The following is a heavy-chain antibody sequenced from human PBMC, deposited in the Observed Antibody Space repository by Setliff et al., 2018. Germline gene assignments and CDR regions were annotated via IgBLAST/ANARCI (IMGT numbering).Heavy chain of an antibody. CDR2: ISGSGGST. CDR1: GFTFSSYA. V-gene: IGHV3-23*01. D-gene: IGHD5-12*01. CDR3: AKDSGYSGYGYFDY. J-gene: IGHJ4*02. Sequence: SGGSLRLSCAASGFTFSSYAMSWVRQAPGKGLEWVSAISGSGGSTHYADSVKGRFTISRDNSKNTLYLQMNSLRAEDTAVYYCAKDSGYSGYGYFDYWGQGTLVTVSS.